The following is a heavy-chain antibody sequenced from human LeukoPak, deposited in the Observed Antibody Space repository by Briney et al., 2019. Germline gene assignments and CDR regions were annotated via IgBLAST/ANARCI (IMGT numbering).Heavy chain of an antibody. CDR3: AHNTPLGYYDSGSGSNNWFDP. CDR1: GFSLSTSGVG. V-gene: IGHV2-5*02. Sequence: SGPTLVKPTQTLTLTCTFSGFSLSTSGVGVGWIRQPPGKALEWLALIYWDDDKRYSPSLKSRLTITKDTSKNQVVLTMTNMDPVDTATYYCAHNTPLGYYDSGSGSNNWFDPWGQGTLVTVSS. CDR2: IYWDDDK. J-gene: IGHJ5*02. D-gene: IGHD3-10*01.